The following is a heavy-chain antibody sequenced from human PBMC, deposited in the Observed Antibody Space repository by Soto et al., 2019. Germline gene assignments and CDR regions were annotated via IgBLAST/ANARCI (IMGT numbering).Heavy chain of an antibody. CDR1: GGSLRGYY. J-gene: IGHJ6*02. V-gene: IGHV4-34*01. D-gene: IGHD3-10*01. CDR2: INDNGGT. Sequence: QVQQQQWGAGLLKPSETLSLICGVYGGSLRGYYWSWIRQSPGKGLEWIGDINDNGGTNYNPSLKSRVTLSLDTSKKHVSLMVRSITAADTAVYYCARGTYSYETTYYKFYYSALDVWGQGTKVTVSS. CDR3: ARGTYSYETTYYKFYYSALDV.